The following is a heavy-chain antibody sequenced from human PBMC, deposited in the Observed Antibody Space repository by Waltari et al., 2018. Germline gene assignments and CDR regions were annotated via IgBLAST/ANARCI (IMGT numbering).Heavy chain of an antibody. D-gene: IGHD5-12*01. J-gene: IGHJ4*02. Sequence: EVQLVESGGGLIQPGGSLRLSCAASGFTVSSNYMSWVRQAPGKGVEWGSVIYRGGSTYYADSVKGRFTISRDNSKNTLYLQMNSLRAEDTAVYYCARDPGYSGYGYYFDYWGQGTLVTVSS. CDR1: GFTVSSNY. V-gene: IGHV3-53*01. CDR3: ARDPGYSGYGYYFDY. CDR2: IYRGGST.